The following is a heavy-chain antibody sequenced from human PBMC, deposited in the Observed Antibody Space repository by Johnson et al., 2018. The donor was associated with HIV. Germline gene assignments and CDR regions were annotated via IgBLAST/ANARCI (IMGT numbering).Heavy chain of an antibody. Sequence: QVQLVESGGGLVQPGGSLRLSCAASGFTFSSYWMSWVRQAPGKGLEWVAVISYDGSEKYYADSVKGRFTISRDSSKNTLYLQVNSLRAEDTAVYYCARSQTMIVDGADAFDIWGQGTMVTVSS. D-gene: IGHD3-22*01. V-gene: IGHV3-30*03. CDR1: GFTFSSYW. CDR3: ARSQTMIVDGADAFDI. CDR2: ISYDGSEK. J-gene: IGHJ3*02.